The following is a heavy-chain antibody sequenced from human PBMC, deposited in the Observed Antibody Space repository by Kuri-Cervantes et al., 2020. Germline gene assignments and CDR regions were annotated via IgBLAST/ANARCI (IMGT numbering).Heavy chain of an antibody. D-gene: IGHD3-22*01. CDR2: IYHSGST. Sequence: SETLSLTCAVSGYSISSGYYWGWIRQPPGKGLEWIGSIYHSGSTYYNPSLKSRVTISVDTSENQFSLKLSSVTAADTAVYYCARVGYYYDSSGYYDYWGQGTLVTVSS. J-gene: IGHJ4*02. CDR3: ARVGYYYDSSGYYDY. CDR1: GYSISSGYY. V-gene: IGHV4-38-2*01.